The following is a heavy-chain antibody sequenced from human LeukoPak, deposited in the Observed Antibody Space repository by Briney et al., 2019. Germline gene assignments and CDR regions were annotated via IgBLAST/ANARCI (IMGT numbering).Heavy chain of an antibody. D-gene: IGHD5-18*01. J-gene: IGHJ6*03. CDR1: GGSFSGYY. CDR2: INHSGST. Sequence: SETLSLTCAVYGGSFSGYYWSWIRQPPGKGLEWIGEINHSGSTNYNPSLKSRVTISVDTSKNQFSLKLSSVTAADTAVYYCARGRGYSYGYAFSYYYYMDVWGKGTTVTVSS. CDR3: ARGRGYSYGYAFSYYYYMDV. V-gene: IGHV4-34*01.